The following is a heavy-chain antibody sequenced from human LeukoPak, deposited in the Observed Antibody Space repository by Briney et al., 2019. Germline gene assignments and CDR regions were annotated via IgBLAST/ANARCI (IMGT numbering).Heavy chain of an antibody. CDR1: GYAFTSYG. J-gene: IGHJ6*02. V-gene: IGHV1-2*02. Sequence: AASVKVSCKASGYAFTSYGISWVRQAPGQGLEWMGWINPNSGGTNYAQKFQGRVTMTRDTCISTAYMELSRLRSDDTAVYYCARADYDFWSGYSVDVWGQGTTVTVSS. D-gene: IGHD3-3*01. CDR3: ARADYDFWSGYSVDV. CDR2: INPNSGGT.